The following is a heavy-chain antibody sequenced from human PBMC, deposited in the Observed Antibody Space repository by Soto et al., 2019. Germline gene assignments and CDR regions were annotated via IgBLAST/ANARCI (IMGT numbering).Heavy chain of an antibody. V-gene: IGHV1-69*13. CDR3: ARHDTYYYDSSGPDY. CDR2: IIPIFGTA. D-gene: IGHD3-22*01. J-gene: IGHJ4*02. Sequence: ASVKVSCTASGGTFSSSAISWVRQAPGQGLEWMGGIIPIFGTANYAQKFQGRVTITADESTSTAYMELSSLRSEDTAVYYCARHDTYYYDSSGPDYWGQGTLVTV. CDR1: GGTFSSSA.